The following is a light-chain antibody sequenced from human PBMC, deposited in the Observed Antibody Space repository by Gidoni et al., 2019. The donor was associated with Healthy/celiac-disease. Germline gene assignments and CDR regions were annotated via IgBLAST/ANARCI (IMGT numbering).Light chain of an antibody. CDR2: SNN. CDR1: SSNSGSNT. CDR3: AAWDDSLNGRV. V-gene: IGLV1-44*01. J-gene: IGLJ2*01. Sequence: QSVLTQPPSASGTPGQRVTISCSGSSSNSGSNTVNWYQQLPGTAPKLLIYSNNPRPSGFPDRFSGSKSGTAASLAISGLQSEDEADYYCAAWDDSLNGRVFGGGTKLTVL.